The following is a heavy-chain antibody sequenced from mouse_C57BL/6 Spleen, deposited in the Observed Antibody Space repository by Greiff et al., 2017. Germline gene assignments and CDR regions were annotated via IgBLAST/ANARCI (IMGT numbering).Heavy chain of an antibody. Sequence: VMLVESGPGLVAPSQSLSITCTVSGFSLTSYAISWVRQPPGKGLEWLGVIWTGGGTNYNSALKSRLSISKDNSKSQVFLKMNSLQTDDTARYYCARDDYDYDRNAMDYWGQGTSVTVSS. D-gene: IGHD2-4*01. CDR1: GFSLTSYA. V-gene: IGHV2-9-1*01. J-gene: IGHJ4*01. CDR2: IWTGGGT. CDR3: ARDDYDYDRNAMDY.